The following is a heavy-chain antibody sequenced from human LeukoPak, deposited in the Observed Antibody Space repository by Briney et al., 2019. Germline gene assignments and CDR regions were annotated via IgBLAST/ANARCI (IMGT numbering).Heavy chain of an antibody. J-gene: IGHJ1*01. CDR1: GYTFTSYD. Sequence: ASVKVSCKASGYTFTSYDINWVRQATGQGLEWMGWMNPNSGNTKYSQKFQGRVTITRDTSASTAYMELSSLRSEDTAVYYCASVAGTEYFQHWGQGTLVTVSS. V-gene: IGHV1-8*03. CDR3: ASVAGTEYFQH. D-gene: IGHD6-19*01. CDR2: MNPNSGNT.